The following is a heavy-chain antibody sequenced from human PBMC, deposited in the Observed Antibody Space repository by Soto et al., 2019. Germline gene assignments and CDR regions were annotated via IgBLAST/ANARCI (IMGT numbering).Heavy chain of an antibody. D-gene: IGHD6-13*01. CDR3: ARAGAAAGPTEVGY. CDR2: ISYDGSNK. J-gene: IGHJ4*02. CDR1: GFTFSSYA. Sequence: QVQLVESGGGVVQPGRSLRLSCAASGFTFSSYAMHWVRQAPGKGLEWVAVISYDGSNKYYADSVKGRFTISRDNSKNTLYLQMNSLRAEDTAVYYCARAGAAAGPTEVGYWGQGTLVTVSS. V-gene: IGHV3-30-3*01.